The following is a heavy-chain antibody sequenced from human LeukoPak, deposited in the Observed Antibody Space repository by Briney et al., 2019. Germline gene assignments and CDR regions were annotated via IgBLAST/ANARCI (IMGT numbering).Heavy chain of an antibody. D-gene: IGHD3-10*01. CDR3: TTYGSGRKFDY. CDR2: IESKTDGGTT. J-gene: IGHJ4*02. V-gene: IGHV3-15*04. Sequence: PGGSLRLSCAASGFSCSDAWMRWLRQIPGKGLEWFGRIESKTDGGTTDYAAPVKVRFTISRDDSTNTLYLQMNSLKSEDTAVYYCTTYGSGRKFDYWGQGILVTVSS. CDR1: GFSCSDAW.